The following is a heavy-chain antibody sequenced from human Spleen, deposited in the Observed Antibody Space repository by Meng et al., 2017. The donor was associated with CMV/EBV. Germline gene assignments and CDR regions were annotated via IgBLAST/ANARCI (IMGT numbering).Heavy chain of an antibody. J-gene: IGHJ4*02. D-gene: IGHD6-19*01. V-gene: IGHV4-59*01. CDR2: IYYSGST. CDR1: GGSISSYY. CDR3: ARGYSSGWTPKYYFDY. Sequence: SETLSLTCTVSGGSISSYYWSWIRQPPGKGLEWIGYIYYSGSTNYNPSLKSRVTISVDTSKNQFSLKLSSVTAADTAVYYCARGYSSGWTPKYYFDYWGQGTLVTVPS.